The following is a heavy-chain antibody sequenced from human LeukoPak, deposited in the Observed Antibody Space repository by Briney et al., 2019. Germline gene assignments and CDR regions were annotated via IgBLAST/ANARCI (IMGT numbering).Heavy chain of an antibody. CDR3: AAFLLQQINVFDI. V-gene: IGHV4-59*08. Sequence: SETLSLTCTVSDGFISSYYWSWVRQPPGKGLEWVGYIYYSGSTNYNPSLKSRVTISVDTSKNQFSLKLSSVTAADTAVYYCAAFLLQQINVFDIWGQGTMVTVSS. CDR2: IYYSGST. D-gene: IGHD1-1*01. CDR1: DGFISSYY. J-gene: IGHJ3*02.